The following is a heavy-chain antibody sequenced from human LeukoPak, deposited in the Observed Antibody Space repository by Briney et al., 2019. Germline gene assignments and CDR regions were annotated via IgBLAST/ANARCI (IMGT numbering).Heavy chain of an antibody. V-gene: IGHV1-2*06. CDR1: GYTFTNYY. J-gene: IGHJ4*02. Sequence: ASVKVSCKASGYTFTNYYIHWVRQAPGQGLEWMGRIKPNSGDTDYAQKFQGRVTMTRDTSISTAYMELSRLKFDDTAVYYCARDRDYGDYLGGYWGQGILVTVTS. CDR3: ARDRDYGDYLGGY. CDR2: IKPNSGDT. D-gene: IGHD4-17*01.